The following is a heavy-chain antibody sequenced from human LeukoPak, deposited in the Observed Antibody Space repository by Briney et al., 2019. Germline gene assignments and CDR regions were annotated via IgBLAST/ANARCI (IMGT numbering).Heavy chain of an antibody. D-gene: IGHD1-14*01. J-gene: IGHJ4*02. CDR2: ITSSGSTI. CDR3: AKDQTAGIDY. CDR1: GFTFIGHS. Sequence: GGSLRLSCAASGFTFIGHSMNWVRQAPGKGLEWISSITSSGSTIYSADSVRGRFTMSRDNAKSSLYLQMNSLRAEDTAVYYCAKDQTAGIDYWGQGTLVTVSS. V-gene: IGHV3-48*01.